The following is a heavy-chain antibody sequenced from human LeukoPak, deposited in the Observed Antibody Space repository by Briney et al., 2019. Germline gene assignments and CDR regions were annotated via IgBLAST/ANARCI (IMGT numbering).Heavy chain of an antibody. J-gene: IGHJ4*02. V-gene: IGHV1-69*13. Sequence: SVKVSCKASGGTFSSYAISWVRQAPGQGLEWMGGIIPIFGTANYAQKFQGRVTITADESTSTAYMELSSLRSEDTAVYYCAREGYYYDSGGYPFDYWGQGTLVTVSS. CDR1: GGTFSSYA. CDR2: IIPIFGTA. D-gene: IGHD3-22*01. CDR3: AREGYYYDSGGYPFDY.